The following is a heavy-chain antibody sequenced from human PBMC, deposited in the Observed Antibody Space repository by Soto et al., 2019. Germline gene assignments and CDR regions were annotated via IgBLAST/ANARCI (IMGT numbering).Heavy chain of an antibody. CDR3: ATGMGYCSGGSCYYDLDY. V-gene: IGHV1-24*01. D-gene: IGHD2-15*01. CDR1: GYTLTDLS. Sequence: AKVSCKVSGYTLTDLSMHWVLQAPGKGLEWMGGFDPEDGETIYAQKFQGRVTMTEDTSTDTAYTELSSLRSEDTAVYYCATGMGYCSGGSCYYDLDYWGQGTLVTVSS. CDR2: FDPEDGET. J-gene: IGHJ4*02.